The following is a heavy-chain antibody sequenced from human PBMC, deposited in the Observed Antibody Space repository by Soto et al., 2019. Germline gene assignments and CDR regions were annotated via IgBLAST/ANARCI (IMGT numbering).Heavy chain of an antibody. CDR2: IIPTSGTT. J-gene: IGHJ4*02. D-gene: IGHD3-10*01. V-gene: IGHV1-69*06. CDR3: ATWGYHGAGSLGCWFDY. Sequence: QVQLVQSGAEVKKPGSSVKVSCQTSGGTLSSYAINWVGQAPGQGLEWMGGIIPTSGTTKSAQNFQGRVTISADKSTNTAYMDRGSLRTDETAVYYCATWGYHGAGSLGCWFDYWGQGTLVTVSS. CDR1: GGTLSSYA.